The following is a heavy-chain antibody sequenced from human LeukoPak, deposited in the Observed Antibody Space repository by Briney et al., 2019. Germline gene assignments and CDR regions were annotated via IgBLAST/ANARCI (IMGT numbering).Heavy chain of an antibody. CDR1: GGSISSSSYY. CDR3: ARRSSGSIDY. J-gene: IGHJ4*02. Sequence: SETLSLTCTVSGGSISSSSYYWGWVHQPPGKGLEWIGNIYYSGSTYYNPSLKSRVTISLDTSKNQFSLKLSSVTAPDTAVYYCARRSSGSIDYWGQGTVVTVSS. CDR2: IYYSGST. V-gene: IGHV4-39*01.